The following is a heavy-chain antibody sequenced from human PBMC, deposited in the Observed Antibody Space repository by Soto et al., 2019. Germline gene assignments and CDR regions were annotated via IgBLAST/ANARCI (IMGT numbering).Heavy chain of an antibody. V-gene: IGHV5-51*01. J-gene: IGHJ4*02. D-gene: IGHD2-2*01. CDR2: INPSESDT. Sequence: PGEALTISCKASGYSFSSYWIGWVRQMPGKGLEWMGIINPSESDTSYSPSFEGQAVISADKSINTAYLQWNSLKASDTGIYSCARHSGAVPDEHFFGYWAQGTLVSVTS. CDR1: GYSFSSYW. CDR3: ARHSGAVPDEHFFGY.